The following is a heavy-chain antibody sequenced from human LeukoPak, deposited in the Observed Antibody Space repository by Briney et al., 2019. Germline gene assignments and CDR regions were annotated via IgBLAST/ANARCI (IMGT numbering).Heavy chain of an antibody. CDR2: IRYDGSNK. J-gene: IGHJ4*02. CDR1: AFTFSSYG. CDR3: AKNGGYSYGLYYFDY. D-gene: IGHD5-18*01. Sequence: GGSLRLSCAASAFTFSSYGMHWVRQAPGKGLEWVAFIRYDGSNKYYADSVKGRFTISRDNSKNTVYLQMDSLRAEDSAVYYCAKNGGYSYGLYYFDYWGQGTLVTVSS. V-gene: IGHV3-30*02.